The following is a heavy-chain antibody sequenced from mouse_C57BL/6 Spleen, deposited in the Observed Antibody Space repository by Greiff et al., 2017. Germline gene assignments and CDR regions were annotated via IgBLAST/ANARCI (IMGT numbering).Heavy chain of an antibody. D-gene: IGHD2-1*01. CDR2: INPGSGGT. Sequence: VQLQQSGAELARPGASVKLSCKASGYTFTSYGISWVKQRTGQGLEWIGEINPGSGGTYYNEKFKGKATLTADKSSSTAYMELRSLTSEDSAVYFCASNYDAWTDYWGQGTTLTVSS. CDR3: ASNYDAWTDY. J-gene: IGHJ2*01. V-gene: IGHV1-81*01. CDR1: GYTFTSYG.